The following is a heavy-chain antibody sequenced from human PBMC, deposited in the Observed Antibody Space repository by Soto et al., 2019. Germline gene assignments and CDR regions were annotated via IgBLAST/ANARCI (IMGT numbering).Heavy chain of an antibody. CDR3: ARAKTTVVTSFDY. CDR1: GGSVSSGSYY. V-gene: IGHV4-61*01. Sequence: QVQLQESGPGLVKPSETLSLTCTVSGGSVSSGSYYWSWIRQPPGKGLEWIGYIYYSGSTNYNPSLTSRVTISVDTSKNQFSLKLSSVTAADTAVYYCARAKTTVVTSFDYWGQGTLVTVSS. J-gene: IGHJ4*02. CDR2: IYYSGST. D-gene: IGHD4-17*01.